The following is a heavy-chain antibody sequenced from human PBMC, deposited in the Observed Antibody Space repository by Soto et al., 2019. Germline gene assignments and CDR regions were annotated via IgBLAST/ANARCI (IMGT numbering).Heavy chain of an antibody. Sequence: QITLKESGPTLVKPTQPLTLTCTFSGFSLSTSGVGVGWIRQPPGKALEWLALIYWDDDKRYSPSLKSRLTITKDTSKNQVVLTMTNMDPVDTATYYCAHRRAWELLPYNWFDPWGQGTLVTVSS. CDR3: AHRRAWELLPYNWFDP. J-gene: IGHJ5*02. D-gene: IGHD1-26*01. V-gene: IGHV2-5*02. CDR2: IYWDDDK. CDR1: GFSLSTSGVG.